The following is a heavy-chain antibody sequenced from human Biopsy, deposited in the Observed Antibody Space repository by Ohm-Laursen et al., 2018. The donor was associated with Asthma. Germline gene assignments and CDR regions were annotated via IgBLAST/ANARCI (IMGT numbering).Heavy chain of an antibody. J-gene: IGHJ6*02. V-gene: IGHV4-39*01. D-gene: IGHD6-19*01. Sequence: PSETLSLTCAVSGGSISNSNYYWGWIRQSPGKGLEWIGSLHYSGSPYYTFYNPSLESRVTISLDASKNEFSLRLTYVTAADTAQHYCVRQSGYRSGWPKLLFVYYGMDVWGPGTTVTVSS. CDR3: VRQSGYRSGWPKLLFVYYGMDV. CDR1: GGSISNSNYY. CDR2: LHYSGSPYYT.